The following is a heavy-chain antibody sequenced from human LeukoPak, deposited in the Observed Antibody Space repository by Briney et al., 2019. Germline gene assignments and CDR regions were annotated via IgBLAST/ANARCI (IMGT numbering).Heavy chain of an antibody. CDR3: LRKRAL. J-gene: IGHJ4*02. V-gene: IGHV3-48*02. Sequence: GGSLRLSCAASGFTFRCYGMNWVRQTPGKGLEWVSYIDGSSRSIYYADSVKGRFTVSRDNAKNSLFLQMNSLRDEDTAMYLCLRKRALWGQETLVTVSS. CDR2: IDGSSRSI. CDR1: GFTFRCYG.